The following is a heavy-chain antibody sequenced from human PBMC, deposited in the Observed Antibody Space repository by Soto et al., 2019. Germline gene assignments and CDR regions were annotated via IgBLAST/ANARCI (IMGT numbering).Heavy chain of an antibody. Sequence: QVQLQESGPGLVKPSQTLSLICTISGGSINSSGYYWTWIRQHPGKGLEWIGYIFYSGTIYYNPSLKSRVTISIDPSKNQFSLNLSSVTAADTAVYYCAGGSYNWFDPWGQGTLVTVSS. CDR1: GGSINSSGYY. CDR3: AGGSYNWFDP. J-gene: IGHJ5*02. D-gene: IGHD2-15*01. V-gene: IGHV4-31*03. CDR2: IFYSGTI.